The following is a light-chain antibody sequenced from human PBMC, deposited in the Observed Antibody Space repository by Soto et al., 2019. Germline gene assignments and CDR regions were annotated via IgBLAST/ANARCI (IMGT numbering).Light chain of an antibody. CDR2: DVT. CDR1: SSDVGGYNY. V-gene: IGLV2-11*01. J-gene: IGLJ1*01. Sequence: QSVLTQPRSVSGSPGQSVTISCTGTSSDVGGYNYVSWYQQHPGKAPKLMIYDVTKRPSGVPDRFSGSKSGKTASLIISGLQAEDEADYYCCSYAGRYTYVFGTGTKLTVL. CDR3: CSYAGRYTYV.